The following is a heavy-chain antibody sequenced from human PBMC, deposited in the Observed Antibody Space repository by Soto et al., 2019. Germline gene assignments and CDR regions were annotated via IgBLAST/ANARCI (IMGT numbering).Heavy chain of an antibody. J-gene: IGHJ4*02. CDR3: ARLSMEYYGDYGIDY. Sequence: GGSLRLSCAASGFTFSSYGMHWVRQAPGKGLEWVAVIWYDGSNKYYADSVKGRFTISRDNSKNTLYLQMNSLRAEDTAVYYCARLSMEYYGDYGIDYWGQGTLVTVSS. D-gene: IGHD4-17*01. CDR1: GFTFSSYG. V-gene: IGHV3-33*01. CDR2: IWYDGSNK.